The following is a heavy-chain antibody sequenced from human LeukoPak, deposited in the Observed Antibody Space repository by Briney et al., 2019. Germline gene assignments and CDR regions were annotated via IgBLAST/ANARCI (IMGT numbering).Heavy chain of an antibody. CDR3: ARGRQNSGSYSDAFDI. CDR2: INPNIGST. D-gene: IGHD1-26*01. CDR1: GYTFTDYY. Sequence: ASVKVSCKASGYTFTDYYMHWVRQAPGQGLEWMGWINPNIGSTNYAQKFQGRVTMTRDTSSSTAYMELSRLRSDDTAVYYCARGRQNSGSYSDAFDIWGQGTMVTVSS. J-gene: IGHJ3*02. V-gene: IGHV1-2*02.